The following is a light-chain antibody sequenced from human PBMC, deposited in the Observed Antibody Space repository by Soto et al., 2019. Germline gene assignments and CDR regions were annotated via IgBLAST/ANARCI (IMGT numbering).Light chain of an antibody. Sequence: DIQMTQSPSTLSASVGDRVTVTCRASHNVNMWLAWYQQKPGKAPKLLIYDASSLQSGVPSRFTGRGSGTEFTLSISSLQPDDFATYYCQLYHTYSRTFGQGTKVDIK. CDR2: DAS. CDR3: QLYHTYSRT. V-gene: IGKV1-5*01. CDR1: HNVNMW. J-gene: IGKJ1*01.